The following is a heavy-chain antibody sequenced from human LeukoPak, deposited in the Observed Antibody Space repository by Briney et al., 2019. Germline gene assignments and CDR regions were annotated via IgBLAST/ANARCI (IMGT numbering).Heavy chain of an antibody. CDR1: GGSISSGGYY. Sequence: SETLSLTCTVSGGSISSGGYYWSWIRQPPGKGLEWIGYIYHSGSTYYNPSLKSRVTISVDRSKNQFSLKLSPVTAADTAVYYCALDGAFDIWGQGTMVTVSS. CDR2: IYHSGST. D-gene: IGHD3-9*01. J-gene: IGHJ3*02. CDR3: ALDGAFDI. V-gene: IGHV4-30-2*01.